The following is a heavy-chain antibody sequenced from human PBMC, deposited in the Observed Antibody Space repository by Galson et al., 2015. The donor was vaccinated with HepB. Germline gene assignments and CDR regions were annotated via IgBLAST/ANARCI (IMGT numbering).Heavy chain of an antibody. J-gene: IGHJ6*02. Sequence: SVKVSCKASEYTFTTYYLHWVRQAPGQGLEWMAMVTPSGGSTSYAPRFQGRITVTRDTSTSAVYMELSRLRSGDTAVYYCAIANPFGASDPPPGVVGVWGQGTAVTVSS. D-gene: IGHD4/OR15-4a*01. CDR1: EYTFTTYY. CDR3: AIANPFGASDPPPGVVGV. CDR2: VTPSGGST. V-gene: IGHV1-46*01.